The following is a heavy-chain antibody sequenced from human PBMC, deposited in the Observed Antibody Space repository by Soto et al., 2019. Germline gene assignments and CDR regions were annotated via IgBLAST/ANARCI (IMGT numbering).Heavy chain of an antibody. V-gene: IGHV4-59*01. Sequence: PSETLSLTCTVSGGSISSYYWSWIRQPPGKGLEWIGYIYYSGTTNYNPSLKSRVTISMDTSKNQFSLKVTSVTAADTAVYYCARVDTTMAFDYWGQGTLVTVSS. CDR2: IYYSGTT. CDR3: ARVDTTMAFDY. CDR1: GGSISSYY. J-gene: IGHJ4*02. D-gene: IGHD5-18*01.